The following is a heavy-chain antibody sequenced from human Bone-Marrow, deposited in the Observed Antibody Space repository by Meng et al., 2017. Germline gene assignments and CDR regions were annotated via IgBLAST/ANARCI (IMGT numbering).Heavy chain of an antibody. CDR2: IMQDGSEE. CDR1: GFTFSSYW. D-gene: IGHD1-26*01. J-gene: IGHJ4*02. V-gene: IGHV3-7*01. CDR3: ARPRGDGSYYDC. Sequence: GESLKISCAASGFTFSSYWMTWVRQAPGKGLEWVANIMQDGSEEWYVDSVRGRFTISRDNAKSSLFLQMDSLRAEDTATYYCARPRGDGSYYDCWGQGTLVTVSS.